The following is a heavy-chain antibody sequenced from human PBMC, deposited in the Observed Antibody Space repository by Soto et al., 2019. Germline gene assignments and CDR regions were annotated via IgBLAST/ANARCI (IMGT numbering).Heavy chain of an antibody. CDR3: ARGGGGGTCNH. J-gene: IGHJ5*02. CDR2: IYSGGST. CDR1: GFTVSSNY. V-gene: IGHV3-66*01. Sequence: EVQLVESGGGLVQPGGSLRLSCAASGFTVSSNYMSWVRQAPGKGLEWVSVIYSGGSTYYADSVKGRFTISRDNSKNTLYLQLNSLRADGAAVYSCARGGGGGTCNHWGQGTLVTVSS. D-gene: IGHD2-15*01.